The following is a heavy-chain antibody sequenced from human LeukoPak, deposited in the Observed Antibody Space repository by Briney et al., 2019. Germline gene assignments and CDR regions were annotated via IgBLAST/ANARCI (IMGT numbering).Heavy chain of an antibody. CDR1: GYTFTSYG. Sequence: ASVKVSCKASGYTFTSYGISWVRQAPGQGLEWMGWISAFNGNTNYAQKLQCTVTMTTATSTSTAYMELRSLRSDDTAVYYCARVVGANSIWIDYWGQGTLVTVSS. CDR2: ISAFNGNT. D-gene: IGHD1-26*01. J-gene: IGHJ4*02. V-gene: IGHV1-18*01. CDR3: ARVVGANSIWIDY.